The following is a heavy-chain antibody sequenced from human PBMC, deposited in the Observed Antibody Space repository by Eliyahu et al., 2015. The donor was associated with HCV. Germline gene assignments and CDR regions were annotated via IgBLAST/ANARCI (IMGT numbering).Heavy chain of an antibody. CDR2: IFSNDEK. J-gene: IGHJ6*02. Sequence: QVTLKESGPVLVKPTETLTLTXTVSGFSLSNARMGVXWIRQPPGKALEWLAHIFSNDEKSYSTSLKSRLTISKDTSKSQVVLTMTNMDPVDTATYYCARIDTLNPSLLWFGDYYGMDVWGQGTTVTVSS. V-gene: IGHV2-26*01. D-gene: IGHD3-10*01. CDR3: ARIDTLNPSLLWFGDYYGMDV. CDR1: GFSLSNARMG.